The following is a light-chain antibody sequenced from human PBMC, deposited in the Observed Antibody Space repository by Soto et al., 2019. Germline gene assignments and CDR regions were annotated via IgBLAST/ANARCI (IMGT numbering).Light chain of an antibody. Sequence: DVDMTQSPLSLPVTLGQPASISCRSSQALVYTDGDTYLNWFHQRPGQAPRRLIYKVSNRDSGVPDRFRGGGSGTDFTLKIERVEAEDFGVYFFMQGTQLPPTIGGGTKVEIK. CDR2: KVS. V-gene: IGKV2-30*01. CDR1: QALVYTDGDTY. J-gene: IGKJ4*01. CDR3: MQGTQLPPT.